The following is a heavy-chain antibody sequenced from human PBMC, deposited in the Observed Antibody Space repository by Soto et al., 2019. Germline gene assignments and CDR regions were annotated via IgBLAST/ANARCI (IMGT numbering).Heavy chain of an antibody. Sequence: GGSLRLSCVGSGFTFSSYGMPWVRQAPGKGLECVAVISDTGSSHYYAASVEGRFTISRENSKNTLSLHMDRLRVEDTAVYYCAKDRGGDCPDNSCYFGADYWGQGTPVTVSS. J-gene: IGHJ4*02. D-gene: IGHD2-2*01. CDR2: ISDTGSSH. CDR1: GFTFSSYG. CDR3: AKDRGGDCPDNSCYFGADY. V-gene: IGHV3-30*18.